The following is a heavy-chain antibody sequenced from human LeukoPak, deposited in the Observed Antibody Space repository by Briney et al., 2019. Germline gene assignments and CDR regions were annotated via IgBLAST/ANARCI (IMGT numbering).Heavy chain of an antibody. J-gene: IGHJ3*02. CDR3: ARGHSGSYYRGSAFDI. CDR2: IYYSGST. V-gene: IGHV4-59*01. CDR1: GGSLSSYY. Sequence: PSETLSLTCTVSGGSLSSYYWSWIRQPPGKGLEWIGYIYYSGSTNYNPSLKSRVTISVDTSKNQFSLKLSSVTAADTAVYYCARGHSGSYYRGSAFDIWGQGTMVTVSS. D-gene: IGHD1-26*01.